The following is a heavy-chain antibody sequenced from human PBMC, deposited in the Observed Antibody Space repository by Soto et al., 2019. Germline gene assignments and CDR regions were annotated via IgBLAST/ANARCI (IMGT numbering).Heavy chain of an antibody. CDR1: GYTFTSYA. CDR3: ARHGGGELNWFDP. CDR2: INAGNGNT. D-gene: IGHD2-21*01. Sequence: ASVKVSCKASGYTFTSYAMHWVRQAPGQRLEWMGWINAGNGNTKYSQKFQGRVTITRDTSASTAYMELSSLRSEDTAVYYCARHGGGELNWFDPWGQGTLVTVSS. J-gene: IGHJ5*02. V-gene: IGHV1-3*01.